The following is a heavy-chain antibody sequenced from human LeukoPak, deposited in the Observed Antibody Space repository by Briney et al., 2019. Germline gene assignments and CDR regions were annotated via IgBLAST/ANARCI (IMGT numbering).Heavy chain of an antibody. V-gene: IGHV3-30*04. CDR1: GFTFSSYA. CDR3: VRDLVRLRLKGMDV. D-gene: IGHD3-16*01. CDR2: ISYDGSNK. J-gene: IGHJ6*02. Sequence: GRSLRLSCAASGFTFSSYAMHWVRQAPGKGLEWVAVISYDGSNKYYADSVKGRFTISRDNSKNTLYLQMNSLRAEDTAVYYCVRDLVRLRLKGMDVWGQGTTVTVSS.